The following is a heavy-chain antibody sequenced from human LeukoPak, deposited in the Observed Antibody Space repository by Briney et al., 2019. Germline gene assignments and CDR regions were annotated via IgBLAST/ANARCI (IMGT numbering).Heavy chain of an antibody. J-gene: IGHJ4*02. CDR2: ISYDGSNK. V-gene: IGHV3-30*04. D-gene: IGHD6-13*01. CDR3: AREVRQQLVMVDY. CDR1: GFTFSSYA. Sequence: PGGSLRLSCAASGFTFSSYAMHWVRQAPGKGLEWVAVISYDGSNKYYADSVKGRFTISRDNAKNSLYLQMNSLKAEDTAVYYCAREVRQQLVMVDYWGQGTLVTVSS.